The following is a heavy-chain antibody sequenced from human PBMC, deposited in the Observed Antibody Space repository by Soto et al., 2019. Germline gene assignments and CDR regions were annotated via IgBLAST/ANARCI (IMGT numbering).Heavy chain of an antibody. CDR1: GFTFSSYY. J-gene: IGHJ3*02. D-gene: IGHD2-15*01. CDR3: ARDGYSAGFDI. CDR2: IKQDGSEK. Sequence: PGGSLRLSCVASGFTFSSYYMGWVRQFPGKGLEWVANIKQDGSEKYYVDSVKGRFTISRDNAENSLYLQMNSLRDEDTAVYYCARDGYSAGFDIWGQGTMVTVSS. V-gene: IGHV3-7*01.